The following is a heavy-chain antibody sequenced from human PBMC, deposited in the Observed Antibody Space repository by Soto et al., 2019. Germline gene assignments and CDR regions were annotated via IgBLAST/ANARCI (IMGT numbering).Heavy chain of an antibody. CDR1: GGSISSSSYY. CDR3: ARPYGSGYAVNWFDP. D-gene: IGHD3-10*01. J-gene: IGHJ5*02. Sequence: SETLSLTCTVSGGSISSSSYYWGWIRQPLGKGLEWIGSIYYSGSTYYNPSLKSRVTISVDTSKNQFSLKLTSVTAADTAVYYCARPYGSGYAVNWFDPWGQGTLVTVSS. CDR2: IYYSGST. V-gene: IGHV4-39*01.